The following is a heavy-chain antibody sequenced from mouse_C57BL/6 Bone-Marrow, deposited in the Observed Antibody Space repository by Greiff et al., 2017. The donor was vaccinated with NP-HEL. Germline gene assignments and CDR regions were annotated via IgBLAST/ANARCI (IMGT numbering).Heavy chain of an antibody. CDR3: ARNYGSSYHWYFDV. CDR2: IFPGSGST. Sequence: VQLQQSGPELVKPGASVKISCKASGYTFTDYYINWVKQRPGQGLEWIGWIFPGSGSTYYNEKFKGKATLTVDKSSSTAYMLLSSLTSEDSAVYFCARNYGSSYHWYFDVWGTGTTVTVSS. J-gene: IGHJ1*03. CDR1: GYTFTDYY. D-gene: IGHD1-1*01. V-gene: IGHV1-75*01.